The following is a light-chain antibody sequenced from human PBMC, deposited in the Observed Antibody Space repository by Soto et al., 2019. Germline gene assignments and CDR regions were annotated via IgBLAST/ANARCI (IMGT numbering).Light chain of an antibody. CDR2: DTS. Sequence: SALPLSLSPGAGATRSCRASQGIGDTLAWYQHKPGQTPRLLIYDTSTRATGVPTRFSGSRSGAEFTLTINSLQSEDFAVYYCQPYNNWPLTFCGRAKVDI. V-gene: IGKV3-15*01. CDR3: QPYNNWPLT. J-gene: IGKJ4*01. CDR1: QGIGDT.